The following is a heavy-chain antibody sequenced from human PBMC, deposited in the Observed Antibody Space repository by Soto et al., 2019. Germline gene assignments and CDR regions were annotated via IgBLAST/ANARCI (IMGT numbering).Heavy chain of an antibody. CDR2: IYYSGST. CDR3: ARGELAYCGGDCYPGYYGMDV. D-gene: IGHD2-21*02. J-gene: IGHJ6*02. V-gene: IGHV4-61*01. CDR1: GGSVSSGSYY. Sequence: SETLSLTGTVSGGSVSSGSYYWSWIRQPPGKGLEWIGYIYYSGSTNYNPSLKSRVTISVDTSKNQFSLKLSSVTAADTAVYYCARGELAYCGGDCYPGYYGMDVWGQGTTVTVSS.